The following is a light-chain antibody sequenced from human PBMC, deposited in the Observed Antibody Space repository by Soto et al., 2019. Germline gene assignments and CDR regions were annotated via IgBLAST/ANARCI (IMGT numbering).Light chain of an antibody. V-gene: IGKV3-15*01. CDR1: QSVSSN. CDR3: KQYHTSPLT. J-gene: IGKJ5*01. CDR2: GAY. Sequence: EIVMTQSPATLSVSPGDRATLSCRASQSVSSNLAWYQQRPGQAHRLLIYGAYTRATGIQDRFSGSGSGTDFTLTIRRLEPEDFALYYCKQYHTSPLTFGQGTRLEIK.